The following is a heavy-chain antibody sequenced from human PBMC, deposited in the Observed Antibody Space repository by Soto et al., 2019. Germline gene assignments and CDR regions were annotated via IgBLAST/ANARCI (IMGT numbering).Heavy chain of an antibody. CDR3: ARDSGSYLYGMDV. CDR2: IYYSGST. V-gene: IGHV4-39*07. D-gene: IGHD1-26*01. J-gene: IGHJ6*02. Sequence: SETLSLTCTVSGGSISSSSYYWCWIRQPPGKGLEWIGSIYYSGSTYYNPSLKSRVTISVDTSKNQFSLKLSSVTAADTAVYYCARDSGSYLYGMDVWGQGTTVTVSS. CDR1: GGSISSSSYY.